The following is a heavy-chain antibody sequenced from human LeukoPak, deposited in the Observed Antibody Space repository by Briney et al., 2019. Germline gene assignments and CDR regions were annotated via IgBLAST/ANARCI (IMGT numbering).Heavy chain of an antibody. CDR1: GGSFSGYY. J-gene: IGHJ4*02. Sequence: PSETLSLTCAVYGGSFSGYYWSWIRQPPGKGLEWIGEINHSGSTYYNPSLKSRVTISVDRSKNQFSLKLSSVTAADTAVYYCARVNYYDSSGLDYWGQGTLVTVSS. D-gene: IGHD3-22*01. V-gene: IGHV4-34*01. CDR2: INHSGST. CDR3: ARVNYYDSSGLDY.